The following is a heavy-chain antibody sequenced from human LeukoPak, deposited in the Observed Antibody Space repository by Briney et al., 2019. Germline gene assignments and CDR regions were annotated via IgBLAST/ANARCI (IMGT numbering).Heavy chain of an antibody. J-gene: IGHJ4*02. CDR3: ARGGGSYYNY. CDR2: IRQDGSEK. Sequence: GGSLRLSCTASGFTFSNHWMSWVRQAPGKGLEGLANIRQDGSEKYYVDSVKGRFTISRDNAKNSLYLQMNSLRAEDTAVYYCARGGGSYYNYWGQGTLVTVSS. V-gene: IGHV3-7*04. CDR1: GFTFSNHW. D-gene: IGHD1-26*01.